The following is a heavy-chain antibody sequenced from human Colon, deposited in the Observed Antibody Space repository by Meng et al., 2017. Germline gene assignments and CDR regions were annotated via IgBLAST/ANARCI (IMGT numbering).Heavy chain of an antibody. CDR2: IYGGGST. Sequence: SETLSLTCSVSGGSISVYYWSWIRQPPGKGLEWIGYIYGGGSTNYNPSLTSRVTISVDTSKNQLSPKLNSMTAADTAVYYCARGHTVRAFEYWGQGALVTVSS. V-gene: IGHV4-59*01. CDR3: ARGHTVRAFEY. J-gene: IGHJ4*02. CDR1: GGSISVYY. D-gene: IGHD3-10*02.